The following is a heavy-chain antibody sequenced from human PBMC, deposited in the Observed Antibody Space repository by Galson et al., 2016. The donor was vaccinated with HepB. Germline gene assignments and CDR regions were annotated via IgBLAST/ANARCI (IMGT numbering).Heavy chain of an antibody. D-gene: IGHD2-2*01. Sequence: PALVKPTQTLTLTCTFSGFSLSTGGMGLSWIRQPPGKALEWLARIDWADGKYHSTSLKTRLTISKDTSKNQVVLRMTNMDPVDTATYYCARIQTAYCSSTSCYALDCWGQGTLVTVSP. CDR2: IDWADGK. CDR1: GFSLSTGGMG. J-gene: IGHJ4*02. CDR3: ARIQTAYCSSTSCYALDC. V-gene: IGHV2-70*11.